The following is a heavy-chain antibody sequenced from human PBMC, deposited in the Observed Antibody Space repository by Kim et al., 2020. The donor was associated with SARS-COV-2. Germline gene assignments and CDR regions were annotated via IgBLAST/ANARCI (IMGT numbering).Heavy chain of an antibody. D-gene: IGHD2-2*01. J-gene: IGHJ3*02. V-gene: IGHV1-3*01. CDR1: GYTFTSYA. CDR3: ARAVVPAGDAFDI. Sequence: ASVKVSCKASGYTFTSYAMHWVRQAPGQRLEWMGWINAGNGNTKYSQKFQGRVTITRDTSASTAYMELSSLRSEDTAVYYCARAVVPAGDAFDIWGQGTMVTVSS. CDR2: INAGNGNT.